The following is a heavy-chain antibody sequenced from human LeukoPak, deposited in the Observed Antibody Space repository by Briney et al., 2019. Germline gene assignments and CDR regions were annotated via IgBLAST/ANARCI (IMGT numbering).Heavy chain of an antibody. V-gene: IGHV4-34*01. CDR2: INHSGST. CDR3: ARGSDYDFWAKYFDY. J-gene: IGHJ4*02. Sequence: PSETLSLTCAVYGGSFSGYYWSWIRQPPGKGLEWIGEINHSGSTNYNPSLKSRVTISVDTSKNQFSLKLSSVTAADTAVYYCARGSDYDFWAKYFDYWGQGTLVTVSS. CDR1: GGSFSGYY. D-gene: IGHD3-3*01.